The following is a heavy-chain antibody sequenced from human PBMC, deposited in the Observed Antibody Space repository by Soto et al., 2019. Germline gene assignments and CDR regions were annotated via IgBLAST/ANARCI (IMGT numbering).Heavy chain of an antibody. D-gene: IGHD1-1*01. J-gene: IGHJ4*02. Sequence: ASVKVSCKASGYTFTSYDINWVLQATGQGLEWMGWMNPNSGNTGYAQKFQGRVTMTRNTSISTAYMELSSLRSEDTAVYYCARGPTWAGNVDYWGQGTLVTVST. CDR1: GYTFTSYD. V-gene: IGHV1-8*01. CDR3: ARGPTWAGNVDY. CDR2: MNPNSGNT.